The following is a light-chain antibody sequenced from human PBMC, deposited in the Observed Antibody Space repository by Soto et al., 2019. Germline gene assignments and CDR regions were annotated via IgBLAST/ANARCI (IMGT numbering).Light chain of an antibody. CDR1: QGINRY. CDR3: QQLNTYPVT. CDR2: AAS. J-gene: IGKJ4*02. V-gene: IGKV1-9*01. Sequence: IQLTQSPSSLSASVGDSVPITCRASQGINRYLSWYQQKPARAPKLLISAASTLQSGVPARLSGSGSGTDFTLSITSLQPEYFATYYCQQLNTYPVTLGGVTKVDIK.